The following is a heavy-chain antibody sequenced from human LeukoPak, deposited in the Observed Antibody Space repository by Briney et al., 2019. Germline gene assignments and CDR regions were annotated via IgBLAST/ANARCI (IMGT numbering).Heavy chain of an antibody. V-gene: IGHV1-69-2*01. CDR3: ATLSLGYCSSTSCYSGLRWGLYYYYMDV. CDR1: GYTFTDYY. Sequence: ASVKISCKVSGYTFTDYYMHWVQQAPGKGLEWMGRVDPEDGETIYAEKFQGRVTITADTSTDTAYMELSSLRSEDTAVYYCATLSLGYCSSTSCYSGLRWGLYYYYMDVWGKRTTVTVSS. D-gene: IGHD2-2*01. J-gene: IGHJ6*03. CDR2: VDPEDGET.